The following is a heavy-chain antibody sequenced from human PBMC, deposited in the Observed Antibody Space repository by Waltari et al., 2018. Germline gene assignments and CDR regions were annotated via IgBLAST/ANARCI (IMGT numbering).Heavy chain of an antibody. CDR3: ARHAPTGKQWLSTGGAFDI. J-gene: IGHJ3*02. Sequence: EVQLVQSGAEVKKPGESLKISCKGSGYSFTSYWIGWVRQMPGKGLEWMGSIYPGGSDTRYSPSFQGQVTISADKSISTAYLQWSSLKASDTAMYYCARHAPTGKQWLSTGGAFDIWGQGTMVTVSS. CDR2: IYPGGSDT. D-gene: IGHD6-19*01. CDR1: GYSFTSYW. V-gene: IGHV5-51*01.